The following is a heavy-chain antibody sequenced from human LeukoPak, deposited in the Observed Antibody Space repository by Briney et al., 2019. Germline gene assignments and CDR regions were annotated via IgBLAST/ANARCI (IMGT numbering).Heavy chain of an antibody. CDR2: IRQDGSET. J-gene: IGHJ4*02. V-gene: IGHV3-7*01. CDR3: ATWDGHGYYFDN. Sequence: EGSLRLSCAASGFTFSNYWMSWVRQAPGKGLEWLANIRQDGSETYHVDSLKGRFTISRDNANNSLYLQMNSLGAEDTAVYYCATWDGHGYYFDNGSQGTLVTVSS. D-gene: IGHD3-22*01. CDR1: GFTFSNYW.